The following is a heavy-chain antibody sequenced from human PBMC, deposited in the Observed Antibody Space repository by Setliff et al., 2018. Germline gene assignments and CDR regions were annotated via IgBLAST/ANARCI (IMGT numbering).Heavy chain of an antibody. CDR2: IYYSGNT. CDR1: GGSISSGGYY. D-gene: IGHD5-18*01. Sequence: SETLSLTCTVSGGSISSGGYYWSWIRQHPGKGLEWIGYIYYSGNTYYNPPLKSRVTISVDTSKNQFSLKLSSVTAADTAVYYCARVPRFTDTRNAFDIWGQGTMVTVSS. J-gene: IGHJ3*02. CDR3: ARVPRFTDTRNAFDI. V-gene: IGHV4-31*03.